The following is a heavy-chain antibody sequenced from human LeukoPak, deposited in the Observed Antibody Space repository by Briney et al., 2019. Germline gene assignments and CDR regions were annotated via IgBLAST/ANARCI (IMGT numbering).Heavy chain of an antibody. CDR2: IYYSGST. V-gene: IGHV4-38-2*02. CDR3: ASTYYGILTGYRDY. D-gene: IGHD3-9*01. CDR1: GYSFSSRYY. J-gene: IGHJ4*02. Sequence: SETLSLTCTVSGYSFSSRYYWGWIRQPPGKGLEWIGSIYYSGSTYYNPSLKSRVTISVDTSKNQFSLKLSSVTAAGTAVYYCASTYYGILTGYRDYWGQGTLVTVSS.